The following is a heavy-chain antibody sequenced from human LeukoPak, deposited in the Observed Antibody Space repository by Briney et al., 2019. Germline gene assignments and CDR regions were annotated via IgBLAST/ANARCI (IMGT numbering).Heavy chain of an antibody. D-gene: IGHD6-19*01. J-gene: IGHJ4*02. CDR1: GGSFSGYY. Sequence: SETLSLTCAVYGGSFSGYYWSWIRQPPGKGLEWIGEINHSGSTNYNPSLKSRVTISVDTSKNQFSLKLSSVTAADTAVYYCARGGYPRVAGPMDYWGQGTLVTVSS. V-gene: IGHV4-34*01. CDR3: ARGGYPRVAGPMDY. CDR2: INHSGST.